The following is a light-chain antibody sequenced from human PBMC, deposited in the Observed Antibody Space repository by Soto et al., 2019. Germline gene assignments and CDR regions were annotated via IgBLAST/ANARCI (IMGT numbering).Light chain of an antibody. CDR1: SNDVGGYAY. Sequence: QSALTQPASVSGSPGQSITISYTGTSNDVGGYAYVSWYQQYPGKAPKLVISEVSNRPSGVSHRFSGSRSGNTASLTISGLQAEDEADYHCCSYTGNTTPVFGGGTKLTVL. V-gene: IGLV2-14*01. CDR3: CSYTGNTTPV. CDR2: EVS. J-gene: IGLJ3*02.